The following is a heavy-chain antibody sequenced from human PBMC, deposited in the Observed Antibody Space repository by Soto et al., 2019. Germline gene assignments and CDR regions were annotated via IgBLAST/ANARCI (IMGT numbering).Heavy chain of an antibody. V-gene: IGHV3-21*01. CDR3: TRDQNDRREVGYDPFGFDI. D-gene: IGHD5-12*01. CDR2: ISSSSSYI. J-gene: IGHJ3*02. Sequence: EVQLVESGGGLVKPGGSLRLSCTASAFTFSTYTMHWVRQAPGKGLEWVSSISSSSSYIYYADSLKGRFTISRDNAKNSLYLQMNSLRGEDTAVYYCTRDQNDRREVGYDPFGFDIWGQGTMVTVSS. CDR1: AFTFSTYT.